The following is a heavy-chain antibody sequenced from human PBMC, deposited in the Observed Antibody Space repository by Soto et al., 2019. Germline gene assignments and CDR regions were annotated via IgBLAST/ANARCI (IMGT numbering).Heavy chain of an antibody. D-gene: IGHD3-9*01. CDR2: ISWNSCSI. Sequence: GGSLRLSCAASGFTFDDYPMHWVRQAPGKGLEWVSGISWNSCSIGYADSVKGRFTISRDNAKNSLYQQMNSLGAEDTALYYCAKAPVYDSYGGAFYIWGQGKMVTVSS. V-gene: IGHV3-9*01. CDR1: GFTFDDYP. CDR3: AKAPVYDSYGGAFYI. J-gene: IGHJ3*02.